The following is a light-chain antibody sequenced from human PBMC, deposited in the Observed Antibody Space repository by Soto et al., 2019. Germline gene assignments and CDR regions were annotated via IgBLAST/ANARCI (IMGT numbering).Light chain of an antibody. CDR3: QQCNRWPLT. CDR1: QSVRRN. CDR2: DAS. V-gene: IGKV3-15*01. Sequence: EIVMTQSPDTLSVSPLESSTLSCMASQSVRRNLAWYPQKPGQAPRLLIYDASTRATGIPARFSGGGSGTDFPLTISSIASEDFALYYCQQCNRWPLTLAGGTKVHI. J-gene: IGKJ4*01.